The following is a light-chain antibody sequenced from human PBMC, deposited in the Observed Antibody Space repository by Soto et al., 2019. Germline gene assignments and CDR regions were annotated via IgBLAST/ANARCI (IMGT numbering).Light chain of an antibody. CDR3: CSYPTSRTAV. J-gene: IGLJ7*01. CDR1: SSDVGAYNY. CDR2: DVS. Sequence: QSALTQPASVSGSPGQSITISCTGTSSDVGAYNYVSWYQQHPGKAPKVLIFDVSNRPSGVSNRFSGSKSANTASLTISGLQAEDEADYFCCSYPTSRTAVFGGGTQLTVL. V-gene: IGLV2-14*01.